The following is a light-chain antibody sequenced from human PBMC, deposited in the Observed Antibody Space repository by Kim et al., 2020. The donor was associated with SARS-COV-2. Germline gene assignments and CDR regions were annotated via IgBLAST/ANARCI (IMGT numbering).Light chain of an antibody. V-gene: IGKV3-15*01. CDR1: QSVSSK. CDR3: QQYDDRPRT. J-gene: IGKJ1*01. CDR2: GAS. Sequence: VSPGERATLSCRASQSVSSKLAWYQQKPGQAPRLLIYGASTRATGIPARFSGTGSGTEFTFTISSLQSEDIAVYYCQQYDDRPRTFGQGTKVDIK.